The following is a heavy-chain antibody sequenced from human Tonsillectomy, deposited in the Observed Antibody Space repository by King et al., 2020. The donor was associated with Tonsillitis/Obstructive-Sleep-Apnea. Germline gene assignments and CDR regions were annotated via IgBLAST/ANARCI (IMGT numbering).Heavy chain of an antibody. D-gene: IGHD2-15*01. V-gene: IGHV4-34*01. Sequence: VKLQKWGAGLLKPSETLSLTCAVYGGSLSGYYWSWIRQPPGKGLEWIGESNHSGSTNYSTSLKSRVTISVDTSKKQFSLKLSSVTAADTAVFYCARVPTGGGSTGSIVWYFDLWGRGTLVTVSS. CDR3: ARVPTGGGSTGSIVWYFDL. CDR2: SNHSGST. J-gene: IGHJ2*01. CDR1: GGSLSGYY.